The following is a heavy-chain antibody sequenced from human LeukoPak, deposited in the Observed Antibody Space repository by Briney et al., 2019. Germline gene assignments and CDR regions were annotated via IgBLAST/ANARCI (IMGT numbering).Heavy chain of an antibody. CDR3: ARLYYDSSGKRAYYYGMDV. CDR1: GYTFTGYY. V-gene: IGHV1-2*02. J-gene: IGHJ6*02. CDR2: INPNSGGT. Sequence: ASVKVSCKASGYTFTGYYMHWVRQAPGQGLEWMGWINPNSGGTNYAQKLQGRVTMTRDTSISTAYMELSRLRSDDTAVYYCARLYYDSSGKRAYYYGMDVWGQGTTVTVSS. D-gene: IGHD3-22*01.